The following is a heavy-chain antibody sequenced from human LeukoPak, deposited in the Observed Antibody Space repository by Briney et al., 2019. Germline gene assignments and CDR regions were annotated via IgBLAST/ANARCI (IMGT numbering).Heavy chain of an antibody. Sequence: AGGSLRLSCAASGFTFSSYAMSWVRLAPGKGLEWVSAISGSGGSTYYADSVKGRFTISRDNSKNTLYLQMNSLRAEDTAVYYCAKATGTFYYFDYWGQGTLVTVSS. D-gene: IGHD1-1*01. CDR1: GFTFSSYA. CDR3: AKATGTFYYFDY. V-gene: IGHV3-23*01. J-gene: IGHJ4*02. CDR2: ISGSGGST.